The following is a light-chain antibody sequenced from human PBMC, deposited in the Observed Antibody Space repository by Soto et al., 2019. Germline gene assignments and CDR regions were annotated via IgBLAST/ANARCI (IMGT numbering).Light chain of an antibody. CDR1: QSVSSN. J-gene: IGKJ4*01. V-gene: IGKV3-15*01. Sequence: EIVMTQSPATLSVSPGERATLSCRASQSVSSNLAWYQQKPGQAPRLLIYGASTRATGIPARFSGSGSGTEFTLTISSLQSEDFAVSYCQQYNNWPGLGGGTKVDIK. CDR3: QQYNNWPG. CDR2: GAS.